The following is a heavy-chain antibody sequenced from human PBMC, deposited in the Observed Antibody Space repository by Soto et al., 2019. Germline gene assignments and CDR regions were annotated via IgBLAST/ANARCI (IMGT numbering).Heavy chain of an antibody. J-gene: IGHJ4*02. CDR2: IYYSGST. D-gene: IGHD6-19*01. V-gene: IGHV4-31*03. Sequence: QVQLQESGPGLVKPSQTLSLTCTVSGDSITSGGYYWSWIRQHPGKGLEWIGYIYYSGSTYYNPSRKSRVTISVDTSKNQFSLKLSSVTAADTALYYCASSVGGWYFDYWGQGTLVTVSS. CDR1: GDSITSGGYY. CDR3: ASSVGGWYFDY.